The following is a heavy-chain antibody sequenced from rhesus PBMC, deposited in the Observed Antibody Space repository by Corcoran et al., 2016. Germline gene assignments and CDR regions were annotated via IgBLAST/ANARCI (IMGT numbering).Heavy chain of an antibody. D-gene: IGHD4-4*01. CDR1: GASTSSHW. J-gene: IGHJ4*01. CDR3: ARSGYGSGGVY. CDR2: INGNSGNS. V-gene: IGHV4-80*01. Sequence: QVQLQESGPGLVQPSEPLSLPCAVSGASTSSHWWRWFRQPPGKGLEWIGEINGNSGNSYYNPSLKSRVTISKDASKNQFSLKLSSVTAADTAVYYCARSGYGSGGVYWGQGVLVTVSS.